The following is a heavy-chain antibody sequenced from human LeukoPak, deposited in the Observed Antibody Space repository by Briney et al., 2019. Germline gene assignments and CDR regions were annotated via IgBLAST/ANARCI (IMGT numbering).Heavy chain of an antibody. V-gene: IGHV1-18*01. CDR2: ISAYNGNT. D-gene: IGHD6-19*01. J-gene: IGHJ6*03. CDR3: ARVRSSETADYYYHMDV. Sequence: ASVKVSCKASGYTFTSYGISCVRQAPGQGLEWMGWISAYNGNTNYAQKLQGRVTMTTDTSTSTAYMELRSLRSDDTAVYYCARVRSSETADYYYHMDVWGKGTTVTVSS. CDR1: GYTFTSYG.